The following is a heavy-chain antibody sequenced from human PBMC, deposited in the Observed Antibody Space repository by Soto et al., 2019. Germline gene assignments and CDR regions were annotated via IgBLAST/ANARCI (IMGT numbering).Heavy chain of an antibody. Sequence: PGGSLRLSCAASGFTFSRNSMNWVRRAPGKGLEWVSYISSSSSAIYYADSVKGRFTISRDNAKNSLSLQMNSLRAEDTAVYYCARKTGGHDPTSPSDVWGQGTSVTVSS. CDR1: GFTFSRNS. CDR2: ISSSSSAI. D-gene: IGHD5-12*01. V-gene: IGHV3-48*01. CDR3: ARKTGGHDPTSPSDV. J-gene: IGHJ6*02.